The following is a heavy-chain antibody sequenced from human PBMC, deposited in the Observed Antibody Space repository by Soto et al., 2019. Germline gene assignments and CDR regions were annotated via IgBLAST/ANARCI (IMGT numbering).Heavy chain of an antibody. CDR2: SYTSGST. CDR3: ARDLGVDNWNPFDY. V-gene: IGHV4-4*07. CDR1: GGSISSYY. J-gene: IGHJ4*02. Sequence: QVQLQESGPGLVKPSETLSLTCTVSGGSISSYYWSWFRQPAGKGLEWIGRSYTSGSTNYNPSLKSRVTMSVATSTNQFSLKLSSVTAADTAVYYCARDLGVDNWNPFDYWGQGTLVTVSS. D-gene: IGHD1-20*01.